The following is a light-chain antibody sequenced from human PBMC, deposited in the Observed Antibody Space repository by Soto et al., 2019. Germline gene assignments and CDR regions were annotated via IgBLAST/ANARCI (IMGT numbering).Light chain of an antibody. CDR2: DAS. Sequence: DIQMTQSPSTLSASLGDRVTITCRAGRSISRWLAWYQQKPGKAPKLLIYDASSLQSGVPSRYSGSGSGTEFTLTISDLQPDDFATYYCQQYESYSPWTFGQGTKVDIK. CDR1: RSISRW. V-gene: IGKV1-5*01. J-gene: IGKJ1*01. CDR3: QQYESYSPWT.